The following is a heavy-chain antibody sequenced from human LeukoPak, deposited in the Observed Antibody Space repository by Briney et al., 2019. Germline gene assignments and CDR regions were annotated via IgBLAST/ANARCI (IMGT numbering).Heavy chain of an antibody. Sequence: PGGSLRLSCAASGFTFNSYSMNWVRQAPGKGLEWVAVIWYDGSNKYYADSVKGRFTISRDNSKNTLYLQMNSLRAEDTAVYYCAKDTAVAGYYYYYYMDVWGKGTTVTVSS. CDR2: IWYDGSNK. V-gene: IGHV3-33*06. D-gene: IGHD6-19*01. CDR1: GFTFNSYS. J-gene: IGHJ6*03. CDR3: AKDTAVAGYYYYYYMDV.